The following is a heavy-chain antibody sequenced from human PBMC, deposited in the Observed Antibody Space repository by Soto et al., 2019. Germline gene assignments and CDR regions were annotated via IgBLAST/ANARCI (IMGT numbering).Heavy chain of an antibody. Sequence: PGGSLRLSCAASGFTVSSNYMSWVRQAPGKGLEWVSVIYSGGSTYYADSVKGRFTISRDNSKNTLYLQMNSLRAEDTAVYYCASSYYDFWSGYSHFDYWGQGTLVTVSS. D-gene: IGHD3-3*01. CDR1: GFTVSSNY. CDR2: IYSGGST. J-gene: IGHJ4*02. CDR3: ASSYYDFWSGYSHFDY. V-gene: IGHV3-53*01.